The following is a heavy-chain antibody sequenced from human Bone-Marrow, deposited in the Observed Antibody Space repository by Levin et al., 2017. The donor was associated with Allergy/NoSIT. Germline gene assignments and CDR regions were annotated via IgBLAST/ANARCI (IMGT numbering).Heavy chain of an antibody. CDR3: ARHFYGDYGRGIDY. CDR1: GSSFTSYW. D-gene: IGHD4-17*01. Sequence: NAGGSLRLSCKGSGSSFTSYWIGWVRQMPGKGLEWMGIIYPGDSDTRYSPSFQGQVTISADKSISTAYLQWSSLKASDTAMYYCARHFYGDYGRGIDYWGQGTLVTVSS. CDR2: IYPGDSDT. V-gene: IGHV5-51*01. J-gene: IGHJ4*02.